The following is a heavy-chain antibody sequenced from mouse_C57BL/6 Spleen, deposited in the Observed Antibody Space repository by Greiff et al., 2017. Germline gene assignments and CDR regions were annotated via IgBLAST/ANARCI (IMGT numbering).Heavy chain of an antibody. CDR2: IHPSDRET. J-gene: IGHJ4*01. Sequence: QVQLQQPGAELVRPGSSVKLSCKASGYTFTSYWMDWVKQRPGQGLEWIGNIHPSDRETHSNQKFKDKATWTVDKSSSTAYMQLSSLTSEDSAVYYCARGTTVAHGAMDYWGQGTSVTVSS. V-gene: IGHV1-61*01. D-gene: IGHD1-1*01. CDR1: GYTFTSYW. CDR3: ARGTTVAHGAMDY.